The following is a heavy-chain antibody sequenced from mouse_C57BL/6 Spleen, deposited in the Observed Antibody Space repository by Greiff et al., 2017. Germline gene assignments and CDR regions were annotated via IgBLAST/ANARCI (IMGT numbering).Heavy chain of an antibody. CDR2: ISSKSSNYAT. CDR3: VRGLYYGNFPYYAMDY. D-gene: IGHD2-1*01. CDR1: GFTFNTYA. J-gene: IGHJ4*01. Sequence: DVKLQESGGGLVQPKGSLKLSCAASGFTFNTYAMHWVRQAPGKGLEWVARISSKSSNYATYYADSVKDRFTISRDDSQSMLYLQMNNLKTEDTAIDYCVRGLYYGNFPYYAMDYWGQGTSVTVSS. V-gene: IGHV10-3*01.